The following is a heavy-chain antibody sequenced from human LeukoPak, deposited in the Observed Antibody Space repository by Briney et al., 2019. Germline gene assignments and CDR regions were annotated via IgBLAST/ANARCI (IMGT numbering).Heavy chain of an antibody. J-gene: IGHJ5*02. D-gene: IGHD6-6*01. CDR2: IRYDGSNK. CDR3: AKGALYSSSNWFDP. Sequence: PGGSLRLSGAASGFTFSSYGMHWVRQAPGKGLEWVAFIRYDGSNKYYADSVKGRFTISRDNSKNTLYLQMNSLRAEDTAVYYCAKGALYSSSNWFDPWGQGTLVTVSS. CDR1: GFTFSSYG. V-gene: IGHV3-30*02.